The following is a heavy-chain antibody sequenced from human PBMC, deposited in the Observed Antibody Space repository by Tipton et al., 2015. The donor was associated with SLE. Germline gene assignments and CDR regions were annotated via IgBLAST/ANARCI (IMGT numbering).Heavy chain of an antibody. Sequence: GLVKPSETLSLTCAVSGYSISSGYYWGWIRQPPGKGLEWIGSIYHSGSTYYNPSLKSRVTISVDTSKNQFSLKLSSVTAADTAVYYCARRARGSSGLDWGQGTLVTVSS. D-gene: IGHD6-19*01. CDR1: GYSISSGYY. CDR2: IYHSGST. CDR3: ARRARGSSGLD. J-gene: IGHJ4*02. V-gene: IGHV4-38-2*01.